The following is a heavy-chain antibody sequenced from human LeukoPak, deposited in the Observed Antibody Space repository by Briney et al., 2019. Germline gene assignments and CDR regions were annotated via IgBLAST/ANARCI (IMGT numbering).Heavy chain of an antibody. CDR1: GGSISSYY. V-gene: IGHV4-59*01. CDR2: IYHSGST. CDR3: ARGPRDRIAAPYYYYMDV. D-gene: IGHD6-6*01. Sequence: SETLSLTCTVSGGSISSYYWSWIRQPPGKGLEWIGYIYHSGSTNYNPSLKSRVTISVDTSKNQFSLKLSSVTAADTAVYYCARGPRDRIAAPYYYYMDVWGKGTTVTVSS. J-gene: IGHJ6*03.